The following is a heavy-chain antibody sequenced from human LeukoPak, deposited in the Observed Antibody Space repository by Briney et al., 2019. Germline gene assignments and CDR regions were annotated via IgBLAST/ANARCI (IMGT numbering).Heavy chain of an antibody. CDR3: ARPKYYYGSGTDGAFDV. D-gene: IGHD3-10*01. V-gene: IGHV4-39*01. Sequence: KSSETLSLTCTVSGGSISSSSYFWGWIRQPPGKGLEFIGSIYVSGSTYYNPSLKSRVTISVDTSKNQLSLKLNSVTAADTAVYYCARPKYYYGSGTDGAFDVRGQGTMVTVSS. CDR2: IYVSGST. J-gene: IGHJ3*01. CDR1: GGSISSSSYF.